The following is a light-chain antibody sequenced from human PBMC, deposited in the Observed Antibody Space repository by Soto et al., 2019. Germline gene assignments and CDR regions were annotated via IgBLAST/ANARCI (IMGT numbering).Light chain of an antibody. J-gene: IGKJ3*01. Sequence: EIVLTQSPATLSLSPGERATLSCRASESLSRYLAWYQHKPGQAPRLLIYDASNRATGVPERFSGSGSGTDFTLINSSLEPEDFAVYYCKQRRHWPGTFGPGNKVDIK. CDR2: DAS. V-gene: IGKV3-11*01. CDR3: KQRRHWPGT. CDR1: ESLSRY.